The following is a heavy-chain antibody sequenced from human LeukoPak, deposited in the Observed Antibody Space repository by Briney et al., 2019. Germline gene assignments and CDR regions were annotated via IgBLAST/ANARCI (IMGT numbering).Heavy chain of an antibody. CDR1: GGSISSYY. V-gene: IGHV4-59*01. Sequence: SETLSLTCTVSGGSISSYYWSWIPHPPGKGLECIGYIYYSGRTNYNPSLKSRVTISVDTSKNQCSLKLRSVTAPGTAAYYCARLPPPDTAMVNYNRYFDLWGRGTLVTVSS. J-gene: IGHJ2*01. CDR2: IYYSGRT. D-gene: IGHD5-18*01. CDR3: ARLPPPDTAMVNYNRYFDL.